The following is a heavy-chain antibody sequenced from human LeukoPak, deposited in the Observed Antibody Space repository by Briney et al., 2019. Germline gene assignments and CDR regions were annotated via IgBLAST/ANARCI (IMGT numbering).Heavy chain of an antibody. D-gene: IGHD1-26*01. Sequence: GGSLRLSCAASGFTFSSYAMHWVSQAPGKGLEWVAVISYDGSNKYYADSVKGRFTISRDNSKNTLYLQMNSLRAEDTAVYYCARDNRYSGSYYLDYWGQGTLVTVSS. V-gene: IGHV3-30*04. J-gene: IGHJ4*02. CDR1: GFTFSSYA. CDR3: ARDNRYSGSYYLDY. CDR2: ISYDGSNK.